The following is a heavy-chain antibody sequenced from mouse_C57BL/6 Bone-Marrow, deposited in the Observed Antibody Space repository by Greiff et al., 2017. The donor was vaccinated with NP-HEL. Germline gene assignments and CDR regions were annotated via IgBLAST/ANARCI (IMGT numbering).Heavy chain of an antibody. V-gene: IGHV5-17*01. D-gene: IGHD3-1*01. J-gene: IGHJ2*01. CDR3: ARRALKDFDY. Sequence: DVQLVESGGGLVKPGGSLKLSCAASGFTFSDYGMHWVRQAPEKGLEWVAYISSGSSTIYYADTVKGRFTISRDNAKNTLFLQMTSLRSEDTAMYYCARRALKDFDYWGQGTTLTVSS. CDR2: ISSGSSTI. CDR1: GFTFSDYG.